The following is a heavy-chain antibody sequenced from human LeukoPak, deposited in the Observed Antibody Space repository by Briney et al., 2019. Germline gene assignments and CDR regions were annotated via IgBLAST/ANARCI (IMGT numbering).Heavy chain of an antibody. CDR2: ISGSGGTT. J-gene: IGHJ6*03. D-gene: IGHD3-16*02. V-gene: IGHV3-23*01. CDR1: GFTFSSCA. CDR3: AEHRGYDYYYYMDV. Sequence: PGGSLRLSCAASGFTFSSCAVSWVRQAPGKGLEWVSTISGSGGTTYYADSVRGRFTISRDNSRNTLYLQMNSLRAEDTAVYYCAEHRGYDYYYYMDVWGKGTTVTVSS.